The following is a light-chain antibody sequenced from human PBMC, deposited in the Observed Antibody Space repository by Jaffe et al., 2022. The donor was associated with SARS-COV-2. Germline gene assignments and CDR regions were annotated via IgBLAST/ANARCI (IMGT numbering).Light chain of an antibody. V-gene: IGLV2-8*01. CDR3: SAHGGSNAFYV. CDR2: EVT. CDR1: SSDVGAYDL. J-gene: IGLJ1*01. Sequence: QSALTQPPSASGSPGQSVTISCTGTSSDVGAYDLVSWYQQHPGTAPKLMIYEVTKRPSGVPDRFSGSKSGNTASLTVSGLQAEDEADYYCSAHGGSNAFYVFGTGTKVTVL.